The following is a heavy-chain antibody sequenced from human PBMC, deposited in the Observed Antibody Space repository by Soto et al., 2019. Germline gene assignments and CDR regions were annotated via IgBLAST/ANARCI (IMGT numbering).Heavy chain of an antibody. CDR2: IIPMLGMS. J-gene: IGHJ4*02. V-gene: IGHV1-69*02. CDR3: PTSYRSLSRAFDH. CDR1: AGTFSSYT. Sequence: QVQLVQSGAEVKKPGSSVRVSCKASAGTFSSYTINWVRQAPGQGLEWMGRIIPMLGMSNYALRFQGRVTSITDMSTSTAYMELNSLRSDDMAVYYCPTSYRSLSRAFDHWGQGTLVTVSS. D-gene: IGHD3-16*02.